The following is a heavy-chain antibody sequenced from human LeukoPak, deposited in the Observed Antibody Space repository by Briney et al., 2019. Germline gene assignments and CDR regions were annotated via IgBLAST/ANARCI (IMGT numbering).Heavy chain of an antibody. Sequence: GASLKVSCKASGYTFTGYYMHWVRQAPGQGLEWMGWINPNSGGTNYAQKFQGRVTMTRDTSISTAYMELSRLRSDDTAVYYCARDPSGYDAVGWFDPWGQGTLVTVSS. CDR1: GYTFTGYY. CDR2: INPNSGGT. J-gene: IGHJ5*02. V-gene: IGHV1-2*02. D-gene: IGHD5-12*01. CDR3: ARDPSGYDAVGWFDP.